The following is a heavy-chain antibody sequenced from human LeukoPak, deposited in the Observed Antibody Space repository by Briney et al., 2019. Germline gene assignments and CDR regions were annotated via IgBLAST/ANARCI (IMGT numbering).Heavy chain of an antibody. CDR2: ISSSSSTI. V-gene: IGHV3-48*01. CDR1: GFTFSSYA. D-gene: IGHD1-26*01. Sequence: GGSLRLSCAASGFTFSSYAMSWVRQAPGKGLEWVSYISSSSSTIYYADSVKGRFTISRDNAKNSLYLQMNSLRAEDTAVYYCASLELLDYWGQGTLVTVSS. J-gene: IGHJ4*02. CDR3: ASLELLDY.